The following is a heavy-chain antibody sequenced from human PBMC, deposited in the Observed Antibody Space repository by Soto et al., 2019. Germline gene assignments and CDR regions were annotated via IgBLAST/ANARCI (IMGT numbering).Heavy chain of an antibody. J-gene: IGHJ4*02. Sequence: PGGSLRLSCAASGFTFSSYGMHWVRQAPGKGLEWVAVISYDGSNKYYADSVKGRFTISRDNSKNTLYLQMNSLRAEDTAVYYCAKTFYGDYDFDYWGQGTLVTVPQ. CDR2: ISYDGSNK. V-gene: IGHV3-30*18. D-gene: IGHD4-17*01. CDR1: GFTFSSYG. CDR3: AKTFYGDYDFDY.